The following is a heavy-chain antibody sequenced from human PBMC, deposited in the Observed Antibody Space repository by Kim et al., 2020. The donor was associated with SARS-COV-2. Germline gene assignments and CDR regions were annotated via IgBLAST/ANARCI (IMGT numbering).Heavy chain of an antibody. Sequence: ASVKVSCKASGYTFTSYDINWVRQATGQGLEWMGWMNPNSGNTGYAQKFQGRVTMTRNTSISTAYMELSSLRSEDTAVYYCARGVGGMKYYYGSGTFYYWGQGTLVTVSS. V-gene: IGHV1-8*01. CDR1: GYTFTSYD. J-gene: IGHJ4*02. CDR3: ARGVGGMKYYYGSGTFYY. D-gene: IGHD3-10*01. CDR2: MNPNSGNT.